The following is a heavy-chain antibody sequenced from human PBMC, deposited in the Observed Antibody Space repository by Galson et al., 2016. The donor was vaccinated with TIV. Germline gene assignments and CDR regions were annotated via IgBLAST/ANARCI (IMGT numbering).Heavy chain of an antibody. CDR2: IDPTDSYT. D-gene: IGHD3-10*01. J-gene: IGHJ5*02. CDR3: ARGVSSGSAWLDP. Sequence: QSGAEVKKPGESLRISCKGSGYRFTSYWINWVRQMPGKGPEWMGRIDPTDSYTNYSPSFQGHVTISADKSSTTAYLQWSSLKASDTAIYYCARGVSSGSAWLDPWGPGTPVTVSS. CDR1: GYRFTSYW. V-gene: IGHV5-10-1*01.